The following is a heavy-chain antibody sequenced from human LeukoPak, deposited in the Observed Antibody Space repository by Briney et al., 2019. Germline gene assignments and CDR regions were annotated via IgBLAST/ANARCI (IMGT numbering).Heavy chain of an antibody. CDR3: AKDLPKYGSGTRGGFDY. D-gene: IGHD3-10*01. V-gene: IGHV3-23*01. CDR1: GFTFSSYA. J-gene: IGHJ4*02. Sequence: GGSLRLSCAASGFTFSSYAMSWVRQAPGKGLEWVSAISGSGGSTYYAAPVKGRFTISRENAKNTLYLQMNSLRAEDTAVYHCAKDLPKYGSGTRGGFDYWGQGTLVTVSS. CDR2: ISGSGGST.